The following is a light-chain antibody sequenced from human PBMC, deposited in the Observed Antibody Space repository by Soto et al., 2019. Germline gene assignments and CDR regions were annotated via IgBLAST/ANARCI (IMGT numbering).Light chain of an antibody. CDR2: EVK. CDR3: SSYRGSSTLV. CDR1: SSDVGGNDY. V-gene: IGLV2-14*01. J-gene: IGLJ1*01. Sequence: QSALTQPASVSGSPGQSITISCTGTSSDVGGNDYVAWHQQHPGKAPKVLIYEVKERPSGVSNRFSGSKSGNTASLTISGLEAEYEADYYCSSYRGSSTLVFGPGTKLTVL.